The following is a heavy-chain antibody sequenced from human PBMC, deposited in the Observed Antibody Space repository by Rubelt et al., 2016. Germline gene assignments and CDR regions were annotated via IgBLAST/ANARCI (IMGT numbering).Heavy chain of an antibody. CDR3: ARRDGYNWDDAFDI. V-gene: IGHV1-18*01. J-gene: IGHJ3*02. Sequence: QVQLVQSGAEVKKPGASVKVSCKASGYTFTSYGISWVRQAPGQGLEWMGWISAYNGNTNYAQKFQGRFTMTTDTSTGTAYMELRSLRSDDTAVYYCARRDGYNWDDAFDIWGQGTMVTVSS. D-gene: IGHD5-24*01. CDR2: ISAYNGNT. CDR1: GYTFTSYG.